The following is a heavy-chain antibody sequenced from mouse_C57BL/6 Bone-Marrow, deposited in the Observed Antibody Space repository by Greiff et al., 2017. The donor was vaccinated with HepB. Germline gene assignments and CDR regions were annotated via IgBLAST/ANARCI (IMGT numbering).Heavy chain of an antibody. Sequence: EVQLVESGGDLVKPGGSLKLSCAASGFTFSSYGMSWVRQTPDKRLEWVATISSGGSYTYYPDSVKGRFTISRDNAKNTLYLHMSSLKSEDTAMYYCARHGSSPHWYFDVWGTGTTVTVSS. V-gene: IGHV5-6*01. CDR3: ARHGSSPHWYFDV. J-gene: IGHJ1*03. CDR2: ISSGGSYT. CDR1: GFTFSSYG. D-gene: IGHD1-1*01.